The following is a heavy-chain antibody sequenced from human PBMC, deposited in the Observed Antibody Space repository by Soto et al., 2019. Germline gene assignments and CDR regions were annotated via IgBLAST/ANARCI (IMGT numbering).Heavy chain of an antibody. J-gene: IGHJ3*02. CDR3: AKDLNSELYYYDSSGYNDAFDI. D-gene: IGHD3-22*01. CDR2: ISYDGSNK. Sequence: LRLSCAASGFTFSSYGMHWVRQAPGKGLEWVAVISYDGSNKYYADSVKGRFTISRDNSKNTLYLQMNSLRAEDTAVYYCAKDLNSELYYYDSSGYNDAFDIWGQGTMVTVSS. CDR1: GFTFSSYG. V-gene: IGHV3-30*18.